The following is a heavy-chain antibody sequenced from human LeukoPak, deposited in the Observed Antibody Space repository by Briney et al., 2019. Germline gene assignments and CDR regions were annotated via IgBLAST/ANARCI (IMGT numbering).Heavy chain of an antibody. V-gene: IGHV3-30*02. D-gene: IGHD6-13*01. CDR2: IQYDGSNK. Sequence: GGSLSLSCTASGFTFSGYGMHWVRQAPGKGLEWVAIIQYDGSNKHYVDSVQGRFTISRDNSKNTLYLQMNSLRAEDTAVYYCAKERYSSSSLFAITPFDYWGQGTLVTVSS. J-gene: IGHJ4*02. CDR3: AKERYSSSSLFAITPFDY. CDR1: GFTFSGYG.